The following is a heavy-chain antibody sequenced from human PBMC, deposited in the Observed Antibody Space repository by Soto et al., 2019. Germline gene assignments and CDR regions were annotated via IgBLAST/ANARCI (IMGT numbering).Heavy chain of an antibody. V-gene: IGHV4-59*01. CDR2: IYYSGST. J-gene: IGHJ5*02. CDR3: ARGQTTVTTWWFDP. D-gene: IGHD4-17*01. Sequence: QVQLQESGPGLVKPSETLSLTCTVSRGSISSYYWSWIRQPPGKGLEWIGYIYYSGSTNYNPSLKSRVTISVDTSKNQFSLKLSSVTAADTAVYYCARGQTTVTTWWFDPWGQGTLVTVSS. CDR1: RGSISSYY.